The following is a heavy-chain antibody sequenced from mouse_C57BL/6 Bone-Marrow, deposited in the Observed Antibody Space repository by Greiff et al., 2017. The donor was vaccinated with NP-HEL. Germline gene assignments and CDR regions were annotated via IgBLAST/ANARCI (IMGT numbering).Heavy chain of an antibody. Sequence: VQLQQSGPGLVQPSQSLSITCTVSGFSLTSYGVHWVRQSPGKGLEWLGVIWSGGSTDYNAAFISRLSISKDNSKSQVFFKMNSLQADDTDIYYCARKGDYSIFAWFVYWGEGTLVTVS. CDR3: ARKGDYSIFAWFVY. D-gene: IGHD2-5*01. CDR1: GFSLTSYG. J-gene: IGHJ3*01. CDR2: IWSGGST. V-gene: IGHV2-2*01.